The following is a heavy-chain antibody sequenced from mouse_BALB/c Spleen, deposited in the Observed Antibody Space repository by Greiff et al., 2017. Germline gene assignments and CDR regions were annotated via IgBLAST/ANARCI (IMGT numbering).Heavy chain of an antibody. D-gene: IGHD2-3*01. Sequence: VKLVESGPGLVAPSQSLSITCTVSGFSLTSYGVHWVRQPPGKGLEWLGVIWAGGSTNYNSALMSRLSISKDNSKSQVFLKMNSLQTDDTAMYYCARHYDGYYYAMDYWGQGTSVTVSS. V-gene: IGHV2-9*02. CDR1: GFSLTSYG. CDR3: ARHYDGYYYAMDY. J-gene: IGHJ4*01. CDR2: IWAGGST.